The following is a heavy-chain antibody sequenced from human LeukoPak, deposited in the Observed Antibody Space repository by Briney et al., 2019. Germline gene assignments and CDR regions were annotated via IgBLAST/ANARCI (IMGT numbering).Heavy chain of an antibody. Sequence: GGSLRLSCAASGFTFDDYAMHWVRQAPGKGLEWVSLISGDGGSTYYADSVKGRFTISRDNSKNSLYLHMNSLRPEDTALYYCAKVGGNYHDNSGYGTWGQGTLVTVSS. CDR2: ISGDGGST. CDR1: GFTFDDYA. D-gene: IGHD3-22*01. J-gene: IGHJ5*02. CDR3: AKVGGNYHDNSGYGT. V-gene: IGHV3-43*02.